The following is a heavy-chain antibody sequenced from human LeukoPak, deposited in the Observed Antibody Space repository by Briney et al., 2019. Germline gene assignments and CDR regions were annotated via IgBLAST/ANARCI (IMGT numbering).Heavy chain of an antibody. V-gene: IGHV3-74*01. CDR2: INSDGTTT. CDR1: GFTFSSYW. J-gene: IGHJ4*02. Sequence: GGSLRLSCAASGFTFSSYWMHWVRQPLGKGLVWVSRINSDGTTTNYADSVKGRFTISRDNAKNTLYLQMNSLIVEDTALYYCVRIATVTTPDYWGQGTLVTVSS. D-gene: IGHD4-17*01. CDR3: VRIATVTTPDY.